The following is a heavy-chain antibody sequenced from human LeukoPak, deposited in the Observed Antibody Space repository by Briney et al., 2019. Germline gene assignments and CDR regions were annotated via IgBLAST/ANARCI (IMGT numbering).Heavy chain of an antibody. J-gene: IGHJ4*02. CDR3: AKNFLLWSFDY. CDR2: IRSSSSYI. Sequence: GGSLRLSCAASGFTFSSYSMNWVRQAPGKGLEWVSSIRSSSSYIYYADSAKGRFTISRDNAKNSLYLQMNSLRAEDTAVYYCAKNFLLWSFDYWGQGTLVTVSS. D-gene: IGHD3-10*01. CDR1: GFTFSSYS. V-gene: IGHV3-21*01.